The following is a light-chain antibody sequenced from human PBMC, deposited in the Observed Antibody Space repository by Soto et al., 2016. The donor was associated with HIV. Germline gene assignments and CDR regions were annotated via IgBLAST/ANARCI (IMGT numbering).Light chain of an antibody. CDR1: QSLVHSDGNTY. CDR3: MQGTHWPWT. J-gene: IGKJ1*01. Sequence: VVMTQSPLSLPVTLGQPASISCRSSQSLVHSDGNTYLNWFHQRPGQSPRRLIYNVSKRDSGVPDRFSGSGSGTDFTLKISRVEAEDVGVYYCMQGTHWPWTFGQGTKVEIK. V-gene: IGKV2-30*02. CDR2: NVS.